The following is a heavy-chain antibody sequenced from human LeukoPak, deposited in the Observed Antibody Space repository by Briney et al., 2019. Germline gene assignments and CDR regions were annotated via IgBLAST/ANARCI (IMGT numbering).Heavy chain of an antibody. D-gene: IGHD3-3*01. V-gene: IGHV4-31*03. CDR3: ASLYYDFWSGYYRFDY. Sequence: SETLSLTCTVSGGSISSGGYYWSWIRQHPGKGLEWIGYIYYSGSTYYNPSLKSRVTISVDTSKNQFSLKLSSVTAADTAVYYCASLYYDFWSGYYRFDYWGQGTLVTASS. CDR2: IYYSGST. CDR1: GGSISSGGYY. J-gene: IGHJ4*02.